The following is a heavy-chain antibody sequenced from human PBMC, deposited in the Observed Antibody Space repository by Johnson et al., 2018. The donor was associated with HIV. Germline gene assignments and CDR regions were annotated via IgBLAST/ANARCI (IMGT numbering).Heavy chain of an antibody. J-gene: IGHJ3*02. Sequence: QVQVVESGGGLIQPGGSLRLSCAASGFTVSSNYMSWVRQAPGKGLEWVSYISSSGSTIYYADSVKGRFTISRDNAKNSLYLQMNSLRAEDTAVYYCARAPPYGDYGDTFDIWGQGTLVSVSS. CDR3: ARAPPYGDYGDTFDI. D-gene: IGHD4-17*01. CDR1: GFTVSSNY. CDR2: ISSSGSTI. V-gene: IGHV3-11*04.